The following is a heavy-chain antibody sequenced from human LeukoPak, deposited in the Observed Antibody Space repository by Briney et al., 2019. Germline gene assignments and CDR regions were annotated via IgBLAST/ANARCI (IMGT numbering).Heavy chain of an antibody. Sequence: SVKVSFKDTGFTFTSSRVQWVRQARGKRREWIGWSVVASGNTNYAQKFQERVTITRDMSTSTVYMELSSLRSEDTAVYYCAARPDYYDSSGYSYYFDYWGQGTLVTVSS. V-gene: IGHV1-58*01. D-gene: IGHD3-22*01. CDR3: AARPDYYDSSGYSYYFDY. CDR2: SVVASGNT. CDR1: GFTFTSSR. J-gene: IGHJ4*02.